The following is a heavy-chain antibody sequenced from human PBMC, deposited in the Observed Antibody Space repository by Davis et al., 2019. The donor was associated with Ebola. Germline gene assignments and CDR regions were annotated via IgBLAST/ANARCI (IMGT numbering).Heavy chain of an antibody. J-gene: IGHJ6*03. CDR2: INHSGST. CDR3: ARDIVVVPAAISDYFYYYMDV. CDR1: GGSFSGYY. Sequence: MPSETLSLTCAVYGGSFSGYYWTWIRQPPGKGLEWIGEINHSGSTNYNPSLKSRVTISVDTSKNQFSLKLRSVTAADTAVYYCARDIVVVPAAISDYFYYYMDVWGKGTTVTVSS. V-gene: IGHV4-34*01. D-gene: IGHD2-2*02.